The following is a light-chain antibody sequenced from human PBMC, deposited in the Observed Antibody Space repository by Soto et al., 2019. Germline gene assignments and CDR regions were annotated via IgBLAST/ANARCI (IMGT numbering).Light chain of an antibody. Sequence: DIQMTQSLSTLSASVGDRVTITCRASQNIIRWLAWYQQKPGKAPKLLIYDASNLESGVPSRFSGSGSGTEFTLTISSLQPDDFATYYCQQYNTYWTFGPGTKVDIK. CDR2: DAS. V-gene: IGKV1-5*01. CDR3: QQYNTYWT. CDR1: QNIIRW. J-gene: IGKJ3*01.